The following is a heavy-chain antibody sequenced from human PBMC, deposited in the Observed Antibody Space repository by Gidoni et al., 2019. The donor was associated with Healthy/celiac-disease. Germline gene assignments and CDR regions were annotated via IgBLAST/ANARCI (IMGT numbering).Heavy chain of an antibody. V-gene: IGHV3-30*18. CDR3: AKGELELRVDDAFDI. Sequence: QVQLVESGGGVVQPGRSLRLSCAASGFTFSSYGMHWVRQAPGKGLEWVAVISYDGSNKYYADSVKGRFTISRDNSKNTLYLQMNSLRAEDTAVYYCAKGELELRVDDAFDIWGQGTMVTVSS. J-gene: IGHJ3*02. CDR1: GFTFSSYG. CDR2: ISYDGSNK. D-gene: IGHD1-7*01.